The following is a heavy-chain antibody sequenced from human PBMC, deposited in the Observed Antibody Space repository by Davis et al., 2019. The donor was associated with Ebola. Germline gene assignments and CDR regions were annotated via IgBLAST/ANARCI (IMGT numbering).Heavy chain of an antibody. J-gene: IGHJ4*02. CDR3: AKERDYAQVFIDY. D-gene: IGHD4-17*01. CDR1: GFTFSSYW. Sequence: HTGGSLRLSCAASGFTFSSYWMHWVRQAPGKGLVWVSRINSDGSSTSYADSVKGRFTISRDNAKNTLYLQMNSLRAEDTAVYYCAKERDYAQVFIDYWGQGTLVTVSS. CDR2: INSDGSST. V-gene: IGHV3-74*01.